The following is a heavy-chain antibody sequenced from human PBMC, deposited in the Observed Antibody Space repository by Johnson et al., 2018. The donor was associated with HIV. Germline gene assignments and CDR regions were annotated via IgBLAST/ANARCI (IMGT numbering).Heavy chain of an antibody. D-gene: IGHD1-26*01. CDR1: GFTFTNYG. CDR2: ISYDGSNE. CDR3: AKEPAVGYSGSFSGGFDI. V-gene: IGHV3-30*18. J-gene: IGHJ3*02. Sequence: QMLLVESGGGLVQPGGSLRLSCAASGFTFTNYGMHWVRQAPGKGLEWVAVISYDGSNEHYTDSVGGRFTISRDNSKNTLHLQMNSLRAEDTAVYYCAKEPAVGYSGSFSGGFDIWGQGTMVTVSS.